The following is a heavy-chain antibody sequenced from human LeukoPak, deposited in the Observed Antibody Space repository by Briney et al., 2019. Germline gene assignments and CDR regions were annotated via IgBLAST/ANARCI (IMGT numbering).Heavy chain of an antibody. CDR2: IYSGGTT. V-gene: IGHV3-53*01. D-gene: IGHD3-10*01. J-gene: IGHJ4*02. Sequence: GGSLRLSCAVSGFTVSSNYMSWVRQAPGKGLEWVSVIYSGGTTYYADSVRGRFTISRDSSKRTLYLEMNSLRAEDTAVYYCASLEGSGSYYPRYFDYWGQGTLVTVSS. CDR3: ASLEGSGSYYPRYFDY. CDR1: GFTVSSNY.